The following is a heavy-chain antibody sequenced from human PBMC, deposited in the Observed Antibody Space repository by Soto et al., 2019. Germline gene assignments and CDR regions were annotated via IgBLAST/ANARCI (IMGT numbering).Heavy chain of an antibody. Sequence: QVQLQQSGPGLVKPSETLSLTCSVPSGPTSSHNWGWIRQTPGRELEWIGYVYSSGGTSNTPSLNSRVTISADTYTNHISLTVTSVTAADTAVYYCVRQGIGNLHGLVDVWGQGTTVRVSS. V-gene: IGHV4-59*08. CDR3: VRQGIGNLHGLVDV. D-gene: IGHD1-1*01. CDR2: VYSSGGT. J-gene: IGHJ6*02. CDR1: SGPTSSHN.